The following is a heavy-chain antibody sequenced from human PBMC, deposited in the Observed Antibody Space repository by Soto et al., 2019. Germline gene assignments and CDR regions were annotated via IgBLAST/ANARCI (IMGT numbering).Heavy chain of an antibody. J-gene: IGHJ6*02. D-gene: IGHD2-2*01. CDR2: IIPISETT. CDR3: ARSQGSSTSLEIYYYYYYGMDV. CDR1: GGTFSSYA. V-gene: IGHV1-69*01. Sequence: QVQLVQSGAEVKKPGSSVKVSCKASGGTFSSYAISWVRQAPGQGLEWMGGIIPISETTNYAQKIQGRVTITADESKTTAYMEQSSLRSEDTAVYYWARSQGSSTSLEIYYYYYYGMDVWGQGTTVTVSS.